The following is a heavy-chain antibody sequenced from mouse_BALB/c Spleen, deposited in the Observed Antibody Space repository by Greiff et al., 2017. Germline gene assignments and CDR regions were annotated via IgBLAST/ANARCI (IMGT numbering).Heavy chain of an antibody. V-gene: IGHV3-1*02. D-gene: IGHD2-14*01. J-gene: IGHJ3*01. CDR3: ARRDRYDTWFAY. CDR2: IHYSGST. CDR1: GYSITSGYS. Sequence: EVKLQQSGPDLVKPSQSLSLTCTVTGYSITSGYSWHWIRQFPGNKLEWMGYIHYSGSTNYNPSLKSRISITRDTSKNQFFLQLNSVTTEDTATYYCARRDRYDTWFAYWGQGTLVTVSA.